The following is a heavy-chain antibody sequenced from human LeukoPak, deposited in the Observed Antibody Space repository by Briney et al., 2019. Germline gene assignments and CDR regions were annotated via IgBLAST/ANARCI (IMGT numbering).Heavy chain of an antibody. Sequence: ASVKVSCKASGYTFTSYGISWVRQAPRQGLEWMGWISAYNGNTNYAQKLQGGVTMTTDTSTSTAYMELRSLRSDDTAVYYCARDQTATVTNNWFDPWGQGTLVTVSS. CDR3: ARDQTATVTNNWFDP. CDR1: GYTFTSYG. D-gene: IGHD4-11*01. J-gene: IGHJ5*02. V-gene: IGHV1-18*01. CDR2: ISAYNGNT.